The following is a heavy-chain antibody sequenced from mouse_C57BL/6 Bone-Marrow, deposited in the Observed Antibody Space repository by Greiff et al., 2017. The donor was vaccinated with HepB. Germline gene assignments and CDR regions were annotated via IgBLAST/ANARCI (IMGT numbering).Heavy chain of an antibody. CDR1: GYTFTDYY. V-gene: IGHV1-26*01. Sequence: EVQLQQSGPELVKPGASVKISCKASGYTFTDYYMNWVKQSHGKSLEWIGDINPNNGGTSYNQKFKGKATLTVDKSSSTAYMELRSLTSEDSAVYYCARDYGPRGGFAYWGQGTLVTVSA. J-gene: IGHJ3*01. CDR3: ARDYGPRGGFAY. CDR2: INPNNGGT. D-gene: IGHD1-2*01.